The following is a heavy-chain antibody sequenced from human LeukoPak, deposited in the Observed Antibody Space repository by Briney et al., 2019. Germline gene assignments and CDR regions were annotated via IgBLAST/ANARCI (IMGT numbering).Heavy chain of an antibody. Sequence: SETLSLTCAVYGGSFSGYYWSWIRQPPGKGLEWIGEINHSESTNYNPSLKSRVTISVDTSKNQFSLKLSSVTAADTAVYYCAGILSSTSSVDYWGQGTLVTVSS. CDR3: AGILSSTSSVDY. CDR2: INHSEST. D-gene: IGHD2-2*01. V-gene: IGHV4-34*01. CDR1: GGSFSGYY. J-gene: IGHJ4*02.